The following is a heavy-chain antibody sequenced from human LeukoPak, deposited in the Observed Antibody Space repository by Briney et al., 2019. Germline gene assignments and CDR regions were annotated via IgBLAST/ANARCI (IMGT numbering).Heavy chain of an antibody. CDR3: ARQPYMLGAYYFDY. J-gene: IGHJ4*02. V-gene: IGHV4-59*08. CDR2: IYYSGST. Sequence: SGTLSLTCTVSGGAVSTYFWSWIRQPPGKGLEWIGNIYYSGSTNYNPSLKSRVTISLDTSTNKFSLQLSSVTAADTAVYYCARQPYMLGAYYFDYWGQGTLVTVSS. D-gene: IGHD1-26*01. CDR1: GGAVSTYF.